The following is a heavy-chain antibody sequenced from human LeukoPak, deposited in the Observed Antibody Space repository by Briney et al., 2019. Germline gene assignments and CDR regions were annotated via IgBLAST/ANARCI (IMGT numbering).Heavy chain of an antibody. J-gene: IGHJ4*02. CDR2: IKSKTDGGTT. CDR1: GFTVNNAW. D-gene: IGHD3-10*01. CDR3: TTVAITMVRGVIIITRSFDY. Sequence: GGSLRLSCAAFGFTVNNAWMSWVRQGPGKGLEWVGRIKSKTDGGTTDYAAPVKGRFTISRDASKNTLYLQMNSLKTEDTALYYCTTVAITMVRGVIIITRSFDYWGQGTLVTVSS. V-gene: IGHV3-15*01.